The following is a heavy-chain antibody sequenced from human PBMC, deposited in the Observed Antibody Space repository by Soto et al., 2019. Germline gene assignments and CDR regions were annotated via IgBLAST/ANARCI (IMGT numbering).Heavy chain of an antibody. D-gene: IGHD3-10*01. J-gene: IGHJ4*02. CDR2: ISYDASNK. CDR1: GFTFSSYG. Sequence: QVQLVESGGGVVQPGRSLRLSCAASGFTFSSYGMHWVRQAPGKGLEWVAAISYDASNKYYADSVKARFTISRDNSTNTLYLQMNRLRAEDTAVYYCAPWFGAFDYWGQGALVTVSS. V-gene: IGHV3-30*03. CDR3: APWFGAFDY.